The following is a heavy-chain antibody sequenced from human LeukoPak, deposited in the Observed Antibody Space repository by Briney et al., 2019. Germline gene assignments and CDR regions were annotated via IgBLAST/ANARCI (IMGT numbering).Heavy chain of an antibody. CDR1: GGSISSGSYY. CDR3: ARESGYPDY. CDR2: IYTSGST. Sequence: PSQTLSLTCTVSGGSISSGSYYWSWIRQPAGKGLEWIGRIYTSGSTNYNPSLKSRVTISVDTSKNQFSLKLSSVTAADTAVYYCARESGYPDYWGQGTLVTVSS. J-gene: IGHJ4*02. D-gene: IGHD5-12*01. V-gene: IGHV4-61*02.